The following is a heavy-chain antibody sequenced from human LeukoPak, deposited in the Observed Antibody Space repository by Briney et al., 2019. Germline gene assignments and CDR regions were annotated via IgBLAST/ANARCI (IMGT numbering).Heavy chain of an antibody. Sequence: GGSLRLSCAASGFTFTTYTMNWVRQAPGKGLEWVSSISSSSTYIYYADSVKGRFTISRDNAKNSLYLQMNSLRAEDTAVYYCAKDIYGANWPNDYWGQGTLVTVSS. V-gene: IGHV3-21*01. CDR2: ISSSSTYI. CDR3: AKDIYGANWPNDY. CDR1: GFTFTTYT. J-gene: IGHJ4*02. D-gene: IGHD4-23*01.